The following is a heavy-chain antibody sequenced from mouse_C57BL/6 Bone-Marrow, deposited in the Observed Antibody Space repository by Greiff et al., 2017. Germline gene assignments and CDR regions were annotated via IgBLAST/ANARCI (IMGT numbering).Heavy chain of an antibody. J-gene: IGHJ2*01. D-gene: IGHD2-4*01. CDR3: TTPVYYDYDLDY. CDR1: GFNFKDDY. V-gene: IGHV14-4*01. CDR2: IDPENGDT. Sequence: VQLQQSGAELVRPGASVKLSCTASGFNFKDDYMHWVKQRPEQGLEWIGWIDPENGDTEYASKFQGKATITADTSSNTAYLQLSSLTSEDTAVYYCTTPVYYDYDLDYWGRGTTLTVSS.